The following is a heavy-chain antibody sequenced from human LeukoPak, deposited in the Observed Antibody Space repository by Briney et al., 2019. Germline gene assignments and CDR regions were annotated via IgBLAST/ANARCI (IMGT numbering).Heavy chain of an antibody. V-gene: IGHV3-49*04. J-gene: IGHJ4*02. CDR1: GFSFGDYA. Sequence: GRSLRLSCTASGFSFGDYAMTWVRQAPGKGLEWVGFIRSKAYGGTTEYAASVKGRFTISRDDSKSIAYLQMNSLRAEDTAVYYCAHGSGSFPYWGQGTLVTVSS. CDR2: IRSKAYGGTT. D-gene: IGHD3-10*01. CDR3: AHGSGSFPY.